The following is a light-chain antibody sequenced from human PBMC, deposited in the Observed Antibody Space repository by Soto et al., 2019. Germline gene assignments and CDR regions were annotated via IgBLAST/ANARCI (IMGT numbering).Light chain of an antibody. CDR2: AVN. CDR3: NSYTNSDTVV. V-gene: IGLV2-14*01. CDR1: SSDNGAYHY. Sequence: QAASVSGSPGQSITISCTGTSSDNGAYHYVSWYQQRPGKVPKVMIYAVNNRPSGISNRFSGSKSGNTASLTISGLQAEDEAVYYCNSYTNSDTVVFGGGTKLTVL. J-gene: IGLJ2*01.